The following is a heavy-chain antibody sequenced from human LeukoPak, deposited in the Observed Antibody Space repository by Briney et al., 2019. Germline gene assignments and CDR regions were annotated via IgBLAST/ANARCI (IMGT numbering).Heavy chain of an antibody. CDR2: INRGGTTT. D-gene: IGHD3-10*01. J-gene: IGHJ4*02. CDR1: GLTFEDYT. CDR3: AKGTTIPPHYSAARNYFETKAHFDY. V-gene: IGHV3-43*01. Sequence: GGSLRLSCEGSGLTFEDYTMHWVRQAPGKGLEWVSLINRGGTTTVYADSVEGRFTISRDNSKNSLYLQMNSLRTEDTALYYCAKGTTIPPHYSAARNYFETKAHFDYWGQGTLVTVSS.